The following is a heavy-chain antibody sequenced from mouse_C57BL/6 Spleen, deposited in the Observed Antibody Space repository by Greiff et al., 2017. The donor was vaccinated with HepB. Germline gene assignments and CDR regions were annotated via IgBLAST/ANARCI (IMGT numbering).Heavy chain of an antibody. CDR1: GYTFTSYW. V-gene: IGHV1-53*01. CDR3: ARWLSPLWYFDV. J-gene: IGHJ1*03. D-gene: IGHD1-2*01. CDR2: INPSNGGT. Sequence: VQLQQSGTELVKPGASVKLSCKASGYTFTSYWMHWVKQRPGQGLEWIGNINPSNGGTNYNEKFKSKATLTVDKSSSTAYMQLSSLTSEDSAVYYCARWLSPLWYFDVWGTGTTVTVSS.